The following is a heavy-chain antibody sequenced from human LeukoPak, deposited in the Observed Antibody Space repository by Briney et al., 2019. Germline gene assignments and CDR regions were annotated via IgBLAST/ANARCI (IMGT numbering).Heavy chain of an antibody. Sequence: ASVKVSCKASGYTFTSYGINWVRQATGQGLEWMGWMNPNCGNTSYAQKFQGRVTMTTNNSISTAYMELSSLRSEDTAVYYCARGRSGGSGNYYFDYWGQGTLVTVSS. CDR1: GYTFTSYG. D-gene: IGHD3-10*01. V-gene: IGHV1-8*02. CDR3: ARGRSGGSGNYYFDY. J-gene: IGHJ4*02. CDR2: MNPNCGNT.